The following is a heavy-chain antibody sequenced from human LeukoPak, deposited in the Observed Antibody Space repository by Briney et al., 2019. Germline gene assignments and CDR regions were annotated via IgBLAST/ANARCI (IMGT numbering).Heavy chain of an antibody. J-gene: IGHJ6*03. D-gene: IGHD3-16*01. CDR1: GYTFTGYY. Sequence: GASVKVSCKASGYTFTGYYVHWVRQAPGQGLEWMGWINPNSGGTNYAQKFQGRVTMTRDTSISTAYMELSRLRSDDTAVYYCARVSRGGLGYYYYYYMDVWGKGTTVTVSS. CDR2: INPNSGGT. V-gene: IGHV1-2*02. CDR3: ARVSRGGLGYYYYYYMDV.